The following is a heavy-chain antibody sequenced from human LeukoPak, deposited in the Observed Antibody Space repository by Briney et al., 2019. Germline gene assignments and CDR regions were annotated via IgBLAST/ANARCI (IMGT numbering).Heavy chain of an antibody. CDR1: GFTFSSYW. D-gene: IGHD1-26*01. Sequence: GGSLRLSCAASGFTFSSYWMHWVRQAPGKGLVWVSRINSDGSSTSYADSVKGRFTISRDNAKNTLYLQMNSLRAEDTAVYYCARGGSGSYYYYSEYFQRWGQGTLVTVSS. CDR3: ARGGSGSYYYYSEYFQR. CDR2: INSDGSST. J-gene: IGHJ1*01. V-gene: IGHV3-74*01.